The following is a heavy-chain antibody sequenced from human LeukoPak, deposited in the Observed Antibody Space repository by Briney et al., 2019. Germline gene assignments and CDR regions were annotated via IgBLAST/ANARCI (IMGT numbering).Heavy chain of an antibody. CDR3: ARTTEGYCRGRSCYSYYYYMDV. Sequence: TGGSLRLSCAASGFTVSSNYMSWVRQAPGKGLEWIGNIFYSGSTYYSPSLRSRVTISLDTSKNQFSLKLSSVTAADTAVYYCARTTEGYCRGRSCYSYYYYMDVWGKGTTVTVSS. CDR1: GFTVSSNY. J-gene: IGHJ6*03. CDR2: IFYSGST. D-gene: IGHD2-15*01. V-gene: IGHV4-59*02.